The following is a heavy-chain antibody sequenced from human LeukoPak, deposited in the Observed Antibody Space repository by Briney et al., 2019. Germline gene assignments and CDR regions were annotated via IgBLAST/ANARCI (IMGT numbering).Heavy chain of an antibody. CDR3: ARTMIGHFDY. J-gene: IGHJ4*02. V-gene: IGHV4-4*09. Sequence: SETLSLTCTVSGGSISSYYWSWIRQPPGKDLEWIGYIYTSGSTNYNPSLKSRVTISVDTSKNQFSLKLSSVTAADTAVYYCARTMIGHFDYWGQGTLVTVSS. CDR2: IYTSGST. D-gene: IGHD3-10*02. CDR1: GGSISSYY.